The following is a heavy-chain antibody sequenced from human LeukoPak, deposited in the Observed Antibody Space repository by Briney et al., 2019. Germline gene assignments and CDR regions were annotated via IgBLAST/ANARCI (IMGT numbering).Heavy chain of an antibody. J-gene: IGHJ5*02. CDR3: APCDCTNGVCPKVGWFDP. CDR2: IYYSGST. Sequence: PSETLSLTCTVSGGSISSSSYYWGWIRQPPGKGLEWIGSIYYSGSTYYNPSLKSRVTISVDTSKNQFSLKLSSVTAADTAVYYCAPCDCTNGVCPKVGWFDPWGQGTLVTVSS. CDR1: GGSISSSSYY. D-gene: IGHD2-8*01. V-gene: IGHV4-39*01.